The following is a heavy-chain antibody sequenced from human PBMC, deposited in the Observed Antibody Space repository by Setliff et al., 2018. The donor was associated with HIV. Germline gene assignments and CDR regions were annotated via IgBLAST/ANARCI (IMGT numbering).Heavy chain of an antibody. CDR2: INEDGSDK. CDR1: GFTFSNVW. Sequence: LRLSCVTSGFTFSNVWMSWVRQAPGKGLEWVANINEDGSDKYYMDSVKGRFSISRDNADNSLYLQMNSLRGEDTAIYYCALLWPFDYWGQGALVTVST. J-gene: IGHJ4*02. D-gene: IGHD3-10*01. CDR3: ALLWPFDY. V-gene: IGHV3-7*03.